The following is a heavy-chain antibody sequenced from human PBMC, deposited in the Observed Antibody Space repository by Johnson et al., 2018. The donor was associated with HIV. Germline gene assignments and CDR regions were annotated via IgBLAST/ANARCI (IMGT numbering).Heavy chain of an antibody. Sequence: VLLVESGGGVVRPGESLRLSCAASGFTFSSHAMSWVRQAPGKGLEWVSAVSGRGGTTYYADSVKGRFTISRDNSKNTLYLQMNSLGGEDTAVYYCASGPPVNAFDIWGQGTMVTVSS. CDR1: GFTFSSHA. CDR3: ASGPPVNAFDI. D-gene: IGHD1-26*01. J-gene: IGHJ3*02. V-gene: IGHV3-23*04. CDR2: VSGRGGTT.